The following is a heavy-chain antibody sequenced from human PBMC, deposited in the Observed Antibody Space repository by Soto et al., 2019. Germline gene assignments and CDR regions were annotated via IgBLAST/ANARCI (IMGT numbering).Heavy chain of an antibody. CDR1: GFTFSSYA. J-gene: IGHJ6*02. V-gene: IGHV3-23*01. CDR2: ISGSGGST. CDR3: AWPSGGYMEYYYYYGMDV. Sequence: GGSLRLSCAASGFTFSSYAMSWVRQAPGKGLEWVSAISGSGGSTYYADSVKGRFTISRDNSKNTLYLQMNSLRAEDTAVYYCAWPSGGYMEYYYYYGMDVWGQGTTVTVSS. D-gene: IGHD6-19*01.